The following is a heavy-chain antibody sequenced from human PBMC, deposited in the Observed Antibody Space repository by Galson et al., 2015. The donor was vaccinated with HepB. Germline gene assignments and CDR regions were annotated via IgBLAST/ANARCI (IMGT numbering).Heavy chain of an antibody. D-gene: IGHD3-16*02. CDR3: ARQVSDILWGSFRSLDY. J-gene: IGHJ4*02. CDR2: ISYAGSIT. CDR1: GFNFNKYA. V-gene: IGHV3-30*04. Sequence: SLRLSCAGAGFNFNKYAMHWVRQAPDKGLEWLSLISYAGSITYYADSVKGRFTISRDSSRNTLYLQMNSLQTEDTAIYFFARQVSDILWGSFRSLDYWGRGTLVTVSS.